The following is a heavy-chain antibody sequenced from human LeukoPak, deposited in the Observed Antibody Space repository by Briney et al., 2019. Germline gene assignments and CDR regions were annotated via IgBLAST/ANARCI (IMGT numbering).Heavy chain of an antibody. CDR3: ASSAVEGLTLVVPHPIDY. CDR2: IYYSGST. Sequence: PSETLSLTCAVSNGSISSSSHYWGWIRQPPGKGLEWIRTIYYSGSTFYTPSLKSRVTISIDTSKNQFSLRLTSVTAADTAVYYCASSAVEGLTLVVPHPIDYWGQGTLVTVSS. CDR1: NGSISSSSHY. D-gene: IGHD2-15*01. V-gene: IGHV4-39*01. J-gene: IGHJ4*02.